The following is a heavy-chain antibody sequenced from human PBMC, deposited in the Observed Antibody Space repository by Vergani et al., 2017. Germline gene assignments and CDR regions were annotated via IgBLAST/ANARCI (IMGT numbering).Heavy chain of an antibody. V-gene: IGHV3-30*04. CDR3: ARDRIIRKTVTGGRGGEHFDY. Sequence: QVQLVESGGGVVQPGRSLRLSCAASGFTFSSYAMHWVRQAPGKGLEWVAVISYDGSNKYYADSVKGRFTISRDNSKNTLYLQMNSLRAEDTAVYYCARDRIIRKTVTGGRGGEHFDYWGQGTLVTVSS. J-gene: IGHJ4*02. D-gene: IGHD4-17*01. CDR1: GFTFSSYA. CDR2: ISYDGSNK.